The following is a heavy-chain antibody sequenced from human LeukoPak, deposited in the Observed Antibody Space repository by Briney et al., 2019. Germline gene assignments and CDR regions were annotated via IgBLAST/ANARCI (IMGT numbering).Heavy chain of an antibody. D-gene: IGHD6-19*01. Sequence: GASVKVSCKASGGTFSSYAISWVRQAPGQGLEWVGRIIPILGIANYAQKFQGRVTITADKSTSTAYMELSSLRSEDTAVYYCARDEVAVAGPPYYGMDVWGQGTTVTVSS. CDR3: ARDEVAVAGPPYYGMDV. CDR2: IIPILGIA. V-gene: IGHV1-69*04. J-gene: IGHJ6*02. CDR1: GGTFSSYA.